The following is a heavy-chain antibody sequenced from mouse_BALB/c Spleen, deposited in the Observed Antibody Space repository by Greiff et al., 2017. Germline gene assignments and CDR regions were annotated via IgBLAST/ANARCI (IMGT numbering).Heavy chain of an antibody. CDR3: ARGNYGYDSYFDY. D-gene: IGHD2-2*01. Sequence: VQLKESGPELVKPGASVKMSCKASGYTFTSYVMHWVKQKPGQGLEWIGYINPYNDGTKYNEKFKGKATLTSDKSSSTAYMELSSLTSEDSAVYYCARGNYGYDSYFDYWGQGTTLTVSS. CDR2: INPYNDGT. V-gene: IGHV1-14*01. J-gene: IGHJ2*01. CDR1: GYTFTSYV.